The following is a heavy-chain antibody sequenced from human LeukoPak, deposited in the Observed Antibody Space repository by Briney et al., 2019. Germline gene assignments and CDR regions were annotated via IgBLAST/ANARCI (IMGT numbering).Heavy chain of an antibody. CDR2: ISGSGGST. CDR1: GFTFSSYA. Sequence: GGSLRLSCAASGFTFSSYAMSWVRQAPGKGLEWVSAISGSGGSTYYADSVKGRFTISRDNSKNTVYLQMNSLRAEDTAVYYCAKGGYSYGVFDYWGQGTLVTVSS. V-gene: IGHV3-23*01. D-gene: IGHD5-18*01. J-gene: IGHJ4*02. CDR3: AKGGYSYGVFDY.